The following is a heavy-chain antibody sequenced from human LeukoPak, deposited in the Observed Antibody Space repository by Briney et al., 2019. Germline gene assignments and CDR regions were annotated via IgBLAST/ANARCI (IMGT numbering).Heavy chain of an antibody. CDR2: IKQDGSEK. CDR1: GFTFSSYA. V-gene: IGHV3-7*03. CDR3: AGGTGFIIKD. J-gene: IGHJ4*02. D-gene: IGHD3-9*01. Sequence: GGSLRLSCAASGFTFSSYAMNWVRQAPGKGLEWVANIKQDGSEKNYVDSVKGRFTISRDNANNSLYLQMNNLRVEDTAMYYCAGGTGFIIKDWGQGTLVTVSS.